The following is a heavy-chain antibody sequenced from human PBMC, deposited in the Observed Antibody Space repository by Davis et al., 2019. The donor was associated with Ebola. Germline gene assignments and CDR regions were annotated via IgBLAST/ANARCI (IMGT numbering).Heavy chain of an antibody. J-gene: IGHJ4*02. CDR3: ARRWLQSSGEFDY. CDR1: GFTFSDYY. Sequence: PGGSLRLSCAASGFTFSDYYMSWIRQPPGMGLEWIGSIFFSGSTYYNPSLKSRVTISVDTSKNQFSLKLNSVTATDTAVYCARRWLQSSGEFDYWGQGTLVTVSS. D-gene: IGHD5-24*01. V-gene: IGHV4-34*12. CDR2: IFFSGST.